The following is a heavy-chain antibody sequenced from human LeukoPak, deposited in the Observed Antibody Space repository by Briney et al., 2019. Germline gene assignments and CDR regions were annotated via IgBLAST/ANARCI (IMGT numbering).Heavy chain of an antibody. J-gene: IGHJ4*02. CDR1: GFTFSSYW. CDR3: ALRYFDWLFRGSDY. V-gene: IGHV3-7*01. D-gene: IGHD3-9*01. Sequence: GGSLRLSCAASGFTFSSYWMSWVRQAPGKGLEWVANIKQDGSEKYYVDSVKGRFTISRDNAKNSLYLQMNSLRAEDTAVYYCALRYFDWLFRGSDYWGQGTLVTVSS. CDR2: IKQDGSEK.